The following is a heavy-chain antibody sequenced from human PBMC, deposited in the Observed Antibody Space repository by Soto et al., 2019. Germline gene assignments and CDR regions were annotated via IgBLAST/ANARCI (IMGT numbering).Heavy chain of an antibody. CDR1: GGSISSYY. CDR2: IYYSGST. V-gene: IGHV4-59*12. Sequence: LETLSLTCTVSGGSISSYYWSWIRQPPGKGLEWIGYIYYSGSTNYNPSLKSRVTISVDTSKNQFSLKLSSVTAADTAVYYCARVIGSSSWYDYDYWGQGTLVTVSS. CDR3: ARVIGSSSWYDYDY. D-gene: IGHD6-13*01. J-gene: IGHJ4*02.